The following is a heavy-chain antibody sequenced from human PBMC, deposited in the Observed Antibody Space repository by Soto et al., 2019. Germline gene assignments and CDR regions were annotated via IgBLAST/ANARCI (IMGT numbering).Heavy chain of an antibody. CDR3: ATNYGSGSTHFDY. J-gene: IGHJ4*02. CDR1: RGTFSYNT. CDR2: VIPMVGIS. D-gene: IGHD3-10*01. Sequence: QVQLVQSGAEVKKPGSSVKVSCTASRGTFSYNTISWVRQAPGQGLEWMGRVIPMVGISSYAQKFQGRLTITADKSTSTVYMVLNSRRPEDTAVYYCATNYGSGSTHFDYWGQGTLVTVSS. V-gene: IGHV1-69*02.